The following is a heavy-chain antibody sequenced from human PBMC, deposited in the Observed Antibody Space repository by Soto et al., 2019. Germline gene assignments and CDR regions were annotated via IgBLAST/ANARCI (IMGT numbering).Heavy chain of an antibody. D-gene: IGHD3-22*01. V-gene: IGHV4-30-2*03. J-gene: IGHJ6*02. CDR2: IYYSGST. CDR1: GGSISSGGYS. CDR3: ARRLHYDSSGFEGGGMDV. Sequence: SETLSLTCAVSGGSISSGGYSWSWIRQPPGKGLEWIGYIYYSGSTYYNPSLKSRVTISVDTSKNQFSLKLSSVTAADTAVYYCARRLHYDSSGFEGGGMDVWGQGTTVTVSS.